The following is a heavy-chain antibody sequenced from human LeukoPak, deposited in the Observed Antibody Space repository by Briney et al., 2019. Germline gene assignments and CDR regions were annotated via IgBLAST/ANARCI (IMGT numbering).Heavy chain of an antibody. CDR1: GGSVSSGSYY. Sequence: SETLSLTCTVSGGSVSSGSYYWSWIRQPPGKGLEWIGYIYYSGSTNYNPSLKSRVTILVDTSKNQFSLKLSSVTAADTAVYYCARAPSPHYYDSSGYIIWGQGTMVTVSS. CDR2: IYYSGST. CDR3: ARAPSPHYYDSSGYII. V-gene: IGHV4-61*01. D-gene: IGHD3-22*01. J-gene: IGHJ3*02.